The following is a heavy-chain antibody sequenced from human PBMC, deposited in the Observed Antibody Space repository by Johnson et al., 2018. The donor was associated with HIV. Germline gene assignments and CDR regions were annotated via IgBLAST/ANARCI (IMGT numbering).Heavy chain of an antibody. J-gene: IGHJ3*02. CDR1: GFSVSSNY. D-gene: IGHD3-22*01. CDR3: ARDRGYWDAFDI. V-gene: IGHV3-11*04. Sequence: QVQLVESGGGTVQPGGSLRLSCAASGFSVSSNYMSWIRQTPGKGLEWVSYISSSGTSVYYADSVKGRFSISRDNAKHSLYLQMNSLRAEDTAVYYCARDRGYWDAFDIWGQGTIVTVSS. CDR2: ISSSGTSV.